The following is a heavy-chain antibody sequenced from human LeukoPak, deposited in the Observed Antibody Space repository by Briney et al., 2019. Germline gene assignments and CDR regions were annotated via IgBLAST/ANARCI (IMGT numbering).Heavy chain of an antibody. V-gene: IGHV1-46*01. Sequence: ASVTVSCKVSGYSFTSNYIHWVRQAPGQGLEWMGMIYPRDGSTSYAQRFQDRVTVTRDTSTSTVHMELSGLRSEDTAVYYCARDQEGFDYWGQGTLVTVSS. J-gene: IGHJ4*02. CDR3: ARDQEGFDY. CDR1: GYSFTSNY. CDR2: IYPRDGST.